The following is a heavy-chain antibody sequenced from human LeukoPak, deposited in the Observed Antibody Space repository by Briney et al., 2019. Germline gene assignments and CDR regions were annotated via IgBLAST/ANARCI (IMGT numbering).Heavy chain of an antibody. CDR2: IYTSGST. CDR3: ARALGPRIAVAGT. J-gene: IGHJ4*02. D-gene: IGHD6-19*01. Sequence: PSETLSLTCTVSGGSISSGSYYWSWIRQPAGKGLEWIGRIYTSGSTNYNPSLKSRVTISVDTSKNQFSLKLSSVTAADTAVYYCARALGPRIAVAGTWGQGTLVTVSS. V-gene: IGHV4-61*02. CDR1: GGSISSGSYY.